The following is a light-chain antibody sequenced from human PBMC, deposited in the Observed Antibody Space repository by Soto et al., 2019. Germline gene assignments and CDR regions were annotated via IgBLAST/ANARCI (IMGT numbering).Light chain of an antibody. CDR2: GAS. CDR3: QQAGSAPVT. V-gene: IGKV3-20*01. CDR1: QSVSSSY. Sequence: EIVLTQSPGTLSLSPGERATLSCRASQSVSSSYLAWYQQKPGQAPRLLIYGASSRATGIPDRFSGSGSGTDFTLTISRLEPEDFAVYYCQQAGSAPVTFGQGTLVDIK. J-gene: IGKJ1*01.